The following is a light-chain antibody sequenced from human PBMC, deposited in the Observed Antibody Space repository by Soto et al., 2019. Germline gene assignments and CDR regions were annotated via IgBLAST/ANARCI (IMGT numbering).Light chain of an antibody. CDR2: GGS. CDR3: QQYDSFSVWT. Sequence: EIVLTQSPGTLSLSPGERATLSCRASQSVSSSYLAWYQQKPGQAPRLLIYGGSSRATGIPDRFSGSGYGTEFTLTINRLQPDDSATYYCQQYDSFSVWTFGQGTKV. J-gene: IGKJ1*01. V-gene: IGKV3-20*01. CDR1: QSVSSSY.